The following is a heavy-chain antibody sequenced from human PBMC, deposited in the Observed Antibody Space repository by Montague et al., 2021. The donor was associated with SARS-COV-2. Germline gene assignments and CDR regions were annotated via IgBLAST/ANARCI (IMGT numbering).Heavy chain of an antibody. CDR3: ARDRFDFGAGRQGTIDF. V-gene: IGHV4-4*07. J-gene: IGHJ4*02. CDR1: GDSITNQY. Sequence: SETLSLTCSVSGDSITNQYWSWIRQHAGKGLEWIGRMHFTGNNKFSPFFSSRLTMSADTSKNQFSLKLTSVTAADTAIYFCARDRFDFGAGRQGTIDFWGQGTLVTVSS. CDR2: MHFTGNN. D-gene: IGHD3-10*01.